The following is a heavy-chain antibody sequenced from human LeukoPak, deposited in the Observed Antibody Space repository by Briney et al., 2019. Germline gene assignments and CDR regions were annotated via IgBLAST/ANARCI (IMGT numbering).Heavy chain of an antibody. CDR3: ARDGDYVWGSYRRLDY. CDR2: INPSGGRT. J-gene: IGHJ4*02. Sequence: ASVKVSCKPSGYTFTSYYMHWVRQAPGQGLEWMGIINPSGGRTSYAQKLQGTVTMTREMSTSTVYMELSSLRSEDTAVYYCARDGDYVWGSYRRLDYWGQGTLVTVSS. V-gene: IGHV1-46*01. D-gene: IGHD3-16*02. CDR1: GYTFTSYY.